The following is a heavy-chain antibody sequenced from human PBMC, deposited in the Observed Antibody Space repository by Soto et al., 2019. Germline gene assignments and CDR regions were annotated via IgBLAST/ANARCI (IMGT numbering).Heavy chain of an antibody. D-gene: IGHD3-3*01. CDR1: GFSLSTSGVG. CDR2: IYWNDDK. Sequence: SGPTLVNPTQTLTLTCTFSGFSLSTSGVGVGWIRQPPGKALEWLALIYWNDDKRYSPSLKSRLTITKDTSKNQVVLTMTNMDPVDTATDYCAHSSSGGGSYYDFWSGYRPPNWFDPWGQGTLVTVSS. CDR3: AHSSSGGGSYYDFWSGYRPPNWFDP. J-gene: IGHJ5*02. V-gene: IGHV2-5*01.